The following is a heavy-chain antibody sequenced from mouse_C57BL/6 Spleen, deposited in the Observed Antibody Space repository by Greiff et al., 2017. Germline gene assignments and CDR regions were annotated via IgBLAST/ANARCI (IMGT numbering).Heavy chain of an antibody. J-gene: IGHJ4*01. Sequence: QVQLQQPGAELVKPGASVKLSCKASGYTFTSYWMHWVKQRPGQGLEWIGMIHPNSGSTNYNEKFKSKATLTVDKSSSTAYMQLSSLTSEDSAVYYCARKGGLYAMDYWGQGTSVTVSS. CDR2: IHPNSGST. V-gene: IGHV1-64*01. CDR3: ARKGGLYAMDY. CDR1: GYTFTSYW.